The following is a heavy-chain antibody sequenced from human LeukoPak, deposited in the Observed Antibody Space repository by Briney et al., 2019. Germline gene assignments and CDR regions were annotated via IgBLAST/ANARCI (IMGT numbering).Heavy chain of an antibody. V-gene: IGHV4-59*08. CDR2: IYYSGST. J-gene: IGHJ4*02. Sequence: SETLSLTCTVSGGSISSYYWSWIRQPPGKGLEWIGYIYYSGSTNYNPSLKSRVTISVDTSKNQFSLKLSSVTAADTAVYYCASGGYYYGSGSYFRLPFDYWGQGTLVTVSS. D-gene: IGHD3-10*01. CDR1: GGSISSYY. CDR3: ASGGYYYGSGSYFRLPFDY.